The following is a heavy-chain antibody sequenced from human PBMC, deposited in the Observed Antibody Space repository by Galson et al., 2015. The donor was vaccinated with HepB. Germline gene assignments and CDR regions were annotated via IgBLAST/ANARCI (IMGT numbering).Heavy chain of an antibody. J-gene: IGHJ4*02. CDR1: GFTFSNYG. V-gene: IGHV3-33*01. CDR3: ARDYASSFDY. Sequence: SLRLSCAPSGFTFSNYGIHWVRQAPGKGLEWVAVIWYDGSKTNYADSVKDRFTISRDNSKNTLHLQMDSLRAEDTAVYYCARDYASSFDYWGPGTLVTASS. D-gene: IGHD3-16*01. CDR2: IWYDGSKT.